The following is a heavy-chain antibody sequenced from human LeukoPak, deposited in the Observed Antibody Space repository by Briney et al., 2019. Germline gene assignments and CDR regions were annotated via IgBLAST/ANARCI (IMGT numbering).Heavy chain of an antibody. CDR1: GFTFSSYA. J-gene: IGHJ4*02. D-gene: IGHD3-22*01. CDR2: ISYDGSNK. V-gene: IGHV3-30-3*01. CDR3: ARDYYDSSGYSFGY. Sequence: GGSLRLSCAASGFTFSSYAMHWVRQAPGKGLEWVAVISYDGSNKYYADSVKGRFTISRDNSKNTLYLQMNSLRAEDTAVYYCARDYYDSSGYSFGYWGQGTLVTVSS.